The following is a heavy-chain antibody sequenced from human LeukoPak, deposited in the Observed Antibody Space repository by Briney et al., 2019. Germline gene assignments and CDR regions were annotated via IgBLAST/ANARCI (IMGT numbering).Heavy chain of an antibody. J-gene: IGHJ4*02. CDR2: IEQDGSEK. CDR1: GFTFGSYW. V-gene: IGHV3-7*03. D-gene: IGHD2-15*01. Sequence: GGSLRLSCAASGFTFGSYWMSWVRQAPGKGLEWVANIEQDGSEKYYVDSVKGRFTISRDNAKNSLYLQMNSLRAEDTAVYYCASLGSCYSDFDYWGQGTLVTVSS. CDR3: ASLGSCYSDFDY.